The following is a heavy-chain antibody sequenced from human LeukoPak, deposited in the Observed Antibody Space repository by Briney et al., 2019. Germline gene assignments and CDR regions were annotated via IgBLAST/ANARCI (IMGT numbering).Heavy chain of an antibody. CDR2: IYTSGST. D-gene: IGHD6-25*01. J-gene: IGHJ4*02. CDR3: ARSSGSSGPFDY. CDR1: GGSISSYY. Sequence: PSETLSLTCTVSGGSISSYYWSWIRQPPGKGLEWIGYIYTSGSTNYNPSLKSRVTISVDTSKNQFSLKLSSVTAADTAVYYCARSSGSSGPFDYWGQGTLVTVSS. V-gene: IGHV4-4*09.